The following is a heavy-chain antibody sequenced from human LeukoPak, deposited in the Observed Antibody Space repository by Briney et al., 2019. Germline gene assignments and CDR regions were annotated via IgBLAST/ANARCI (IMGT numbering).Heavy chain of an antibody. CDR3: ARGGRAIAARWYYYGMDV. J-gene: IGHJ6*02. Sequence: SETLSLTCAVYCGSFSGYYWSWIRQPPGKGLEWIGEINHSGSTNYNPSLKSRVTISVDTSKNQFSLKLSSVTAADTAVYYCARGGRAIAARWYYYGMDVWGQGTTATVSS. V-gene: IGHV4-34*01. CDR1: CGSFSGYY. D-gene: IGHD6-6*01. CDR2: INHSGST.